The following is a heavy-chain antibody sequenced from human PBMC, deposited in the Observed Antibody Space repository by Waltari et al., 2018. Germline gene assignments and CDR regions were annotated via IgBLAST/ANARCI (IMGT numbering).Heavy chain of an antibody. J-gene: IGHJ4*02. Sequence: QVQLQESGPGLVKPSETLSLICTVSGGSMTNYYWGWVRQPPGGGLEWIGDLYYSGSTYFAGSTAYNPSLKSRVTISINPPRDQFSLELRSVAAADTAVYYCARRDSFTDFWGQGTLIIVSS. CDR3: ARRDSFTDF. CDR2: LYYSGST. V-gene: IGHV4-59*08. D-gene: IGHD2-21*01. CDR1: GGSMTNYY.